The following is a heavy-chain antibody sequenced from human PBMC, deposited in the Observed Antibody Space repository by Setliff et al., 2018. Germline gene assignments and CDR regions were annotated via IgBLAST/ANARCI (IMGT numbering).Heavy chain of an antibody. CDR3: ARTCSGSGCYAGLES. D-gene: IGHD2-15*01. J-gene: IGHJ4*02. CDR2: IWDDGGNK. V-gene: IGHV3-33*08. CDR1: GFTFSTYR. Sequence: LRLSCAASGFTFSTYRMHWVRQAPGKGLEWVAVIWDDGGNKYHADSVKGRFTISRDNSKNTLYLQMNSLRPEDTAVYYCARTCSGSGCYAGLESWGQGTLVTAPQ.